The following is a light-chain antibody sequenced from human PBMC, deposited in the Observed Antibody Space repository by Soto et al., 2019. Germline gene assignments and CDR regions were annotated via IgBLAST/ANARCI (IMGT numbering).Light chain of an antibody. CDR1: QSISSW. CDR2: KAS. V-gene: IGKV1-5*03. J-gene: IGKJ1*01. Sequence: DIEMNHSPSTLSASVGDRVTITSRASQSISSWLAWYQQKPGKAPRLLIYKASTLEIGVPSRFSGSGSGTEFTLTISSLQPDDAATYYCQQYNTYWTFGQGTKVDI. CDR3: QQYNTYWT.